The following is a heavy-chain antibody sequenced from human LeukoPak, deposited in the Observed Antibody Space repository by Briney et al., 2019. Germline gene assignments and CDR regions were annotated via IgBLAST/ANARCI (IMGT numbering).Heavy chain of an antibody. J-gene: IGHJ5*02. CDR3: AREPNIVVVTAIRFSWFDP. CDR1: GGSFSGYY. V-gene: IGHV4-34*01. Sequence: SSETLSLTCAVYGGSFSGYYWSWIRQPPGKGLEWIREINHSGSTNYNPSLKSRVTISVDTSKNQFSLKLSSVTAADTAVYYCAREPNIVVVTAIRFSWFDPWGQGTLVTVSS. CDR2: INHSGST. D-gene: IGHD2-21*02.